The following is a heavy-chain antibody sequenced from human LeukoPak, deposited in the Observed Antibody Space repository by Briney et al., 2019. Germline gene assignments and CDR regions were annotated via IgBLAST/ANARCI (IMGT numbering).Heavy chain of an antibody. J-gene: IGHJ5*01. Sequence: HGESLKISCKGSGYSFTSYWIGWVRQMPGKGLEWMGLIYPGDSNTRYSPSFQGQVTMSADKSITTAYLQWSSLKASDTAMYFCATSLACSGGACYPNWFDSWGQGTLVTVSS. CDR1: GYSFTSYW. CDR2: IYPGDSNT. V-gene: IGHV5-51*01. CDR3: ATSLACSGGACYPNWFDS. D-gene: IGHD2-15*01.